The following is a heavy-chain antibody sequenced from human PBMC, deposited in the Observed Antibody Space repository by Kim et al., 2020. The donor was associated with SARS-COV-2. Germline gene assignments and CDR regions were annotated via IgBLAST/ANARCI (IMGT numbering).Heavy chain of an antibody. V-gene: IGHV3-30*04. CDR2: ISYDGSNK. J-gene: IGHJ3*02. CDR1: GFTFSSYA. Sequence: GGSLRLSCAASGFTFSSYAMHWVRQAPGKGLEWVAVISYDGSNKYYADSVKGRFTISRDNSKNTLYLQMNSLRAEDTAVYYCARDRAFDIWGQGTMVTVSS. CDR3: ARDRAFDI.